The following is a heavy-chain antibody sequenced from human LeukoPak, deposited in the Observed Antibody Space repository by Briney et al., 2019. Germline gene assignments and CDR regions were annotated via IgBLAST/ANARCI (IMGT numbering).Heavy chain of an antibody. V-gene: IGHV4-59*01. CDR3: ATVGRVGASGYFDY. J-gene: IGHJ4*02. Sequence: SETLSLTCTVSGGSISSYYWSWIRQPPGKGLEWIGYIYYTGSTNYNPSLKSRVTISVDTSKNQFSLNLSSVTAADMAVYYCATVGRVGASGYFDYWGQGTLVTVSS. CDR2: IYYTGST. D-gene: IGHD1-26*01. CDR1: GGSISSYY.